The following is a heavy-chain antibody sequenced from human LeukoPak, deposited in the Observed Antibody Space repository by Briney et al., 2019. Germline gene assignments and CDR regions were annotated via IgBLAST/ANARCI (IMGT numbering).Heavy chain of an antibody. J-gene: IGHJ4*02. CDR1: GFTFSDYA. V-gene: IGHV4-4*09. CDR3: ARLRYYFDY. CDR2: IYTSGST. Sequence: GSLRLSCAASGFTFSDYAMSWVRQAPGKGLEWIGYIYTSGSTNYNPSLKSRVTISVDTSKNQFSLKLSSVTAADTAVYYCARLRYYFDYWGQGTLVTVSS.